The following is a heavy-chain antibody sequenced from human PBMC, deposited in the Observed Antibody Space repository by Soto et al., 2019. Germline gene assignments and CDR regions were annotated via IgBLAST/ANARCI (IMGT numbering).Heavy chain of an antibody. Sequence: EVQLLESGGGLIQPGGSLRLSCEASGFTFSNYGMTWVRLAPGKGLEWVSTISGSGGRTFYADPVKGRFTISRDNSKNTLYLQMNSLRAEDTAVYYFAKDMIASTLADFFDDWGQGTLVTVSS. D-gene: IGHD2-21*01. J-gene: IGHJ4*02. CDR2: ISGSGGRT. CDR1: GFTFSNYG. CDR3: AKDMIASTLADFFDD. V-gene: IGHV3-23*01.